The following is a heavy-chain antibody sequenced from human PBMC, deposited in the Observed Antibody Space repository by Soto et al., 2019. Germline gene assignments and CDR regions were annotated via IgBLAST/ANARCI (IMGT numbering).Heavy chain of an antibody. CDR1: GYTFTTFW. CDR2: IDPRDSYV. Sequence: ESLKISCTGFGYTFTTFWISWVRQMPGKGLEWMGRIDPRDSYVNYSPSFQGHVTISLDKSISTAYLQWGSLKASDTAMYYCARLFCSTTTCDSRFDPWGQGTLVTVSS. J-gene: IGHJ5*02. CDR3: ARLFCSTTTCDSRFDP. V-gene: IGHV5-10-1*01. D-gene: IGHD2-2*01.